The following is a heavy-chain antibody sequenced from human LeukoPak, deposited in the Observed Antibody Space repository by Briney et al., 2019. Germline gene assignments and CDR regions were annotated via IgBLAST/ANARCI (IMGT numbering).Heavy chain of an antibody. CDR1: GGSISSYY. V-gene: IGHV4-59*08. J-gene: IGHJ4*02. Sequence: PSETLSLTCTVSGGSISSYYWSWTRQPPGKGLEWIGYIYYSGSTNYNPSLKSRVTISVDTSKNQFSLKLSSVTAADTAVYYCARLYSSGWYYFDYWGQGTLVTVSS. CDR3: ARLYSSGWYYFDY. CDR2: IYYSGST. D-gene: IGHD6-19*01.